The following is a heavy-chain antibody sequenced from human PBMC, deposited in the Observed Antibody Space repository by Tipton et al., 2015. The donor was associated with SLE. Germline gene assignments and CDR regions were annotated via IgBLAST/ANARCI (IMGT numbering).Heavy chain of an antibody. Sequence: LRLSCTVSGGSISSYYWNWIRQPPGKGLEWIGYIYYTGSTSYNPSLKSRVTISVDTSKNQFSLNLSSVTAADTAVYYCAGAGLVGWGQGTLVTVSS. D-gene: IGHD6-19*01. CDR1: GGSISSYY. V-gene: IGHV4-59*01. CDR2: IYYTGST. CDR3: AGAGLVG. J-gene: IGHJ4*02.